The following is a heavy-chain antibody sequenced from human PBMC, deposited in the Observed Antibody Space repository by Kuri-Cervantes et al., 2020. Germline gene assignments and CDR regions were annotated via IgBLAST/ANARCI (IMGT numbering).Heavy chain of an antibody. V-gene: IGHV3-30*03. D-gene: IGHD4-17*01. CDR1: GFTFSSYG. CDR2: ISYDGSNK. Sequence: GGSLRLSCAASGFTFSSYGMHWIRQAPGKGLEWVAVISYDGSNKYYADSVKGRFTISRDNSKNTLYLQMNSLRAEDTAVYYCASDKTTAFDYWGRGTLVTVSS. J-gene: IGHJ4*02. CDR3: ASDKTTAFDY.